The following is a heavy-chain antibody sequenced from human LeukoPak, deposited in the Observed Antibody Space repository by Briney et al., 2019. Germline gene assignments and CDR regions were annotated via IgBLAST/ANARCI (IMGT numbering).Heavy chain of an antibody. CDR1: GGSISSYY. Sequence: SETLSLTCTVSGGSISSYYWSWIRQPPGKGLEWIGYIYTSGSTNYNPSLKSRVTISVDTSKNQFSLKLSSVTAADTAVYYCARHRRGADFDYWGQGTLVTVSS. V-gene: IGHV4-4*09. D-gene: IGHD3-10*01. J-gene: IGHJ4*02. CDR2: IYTSGST. CDR3: ARHRRGADFDY.